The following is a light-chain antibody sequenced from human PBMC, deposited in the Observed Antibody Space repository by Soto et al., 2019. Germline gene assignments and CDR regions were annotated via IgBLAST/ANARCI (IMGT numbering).Light chain of an antibody. J-gene: IGKJ1*01. Sequence: DVVMTQSPPSLPVTLGQPASISCRSSQSVVYSDGNAYLNWFQQRTGQSPRRLIYTVSNRDSGVPDRLRGGGSGTDFTLKISRVAAEDVGIYYCMQGTYWPPTFGQGTKVEI. CDR3: MQGTYWPPT. CDR2: TVS. V-gene: IGKV2-30*01. CDR1: QSVVYSDGNAY.